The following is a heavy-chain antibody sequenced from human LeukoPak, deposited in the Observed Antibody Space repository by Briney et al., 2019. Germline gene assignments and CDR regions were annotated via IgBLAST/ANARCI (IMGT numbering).Heavy chain of an antibody. Sequence: GGSLRLSCAASGFTFDDYAMHWVRQAPGNGLEWVSGISWNSGSIGYADSVKGRFTISRDNAKNSLYLQMNSLRAEDMALYYCATDISFRPTWGWGFDYWGQGTLVTVSS. J-gene: IGHJ4*02. CDR2: ISWNSGSI. CDR3: ATDISFRPTWGWGFDY. D-gene: IGHD7-27*01. CDR1: GFTFDDYA. V-gene: IGHV3-9*03.